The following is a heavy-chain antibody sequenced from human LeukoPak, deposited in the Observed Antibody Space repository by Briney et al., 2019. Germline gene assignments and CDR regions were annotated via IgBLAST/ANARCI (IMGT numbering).Heavy chain of an antibody. CDR2: IYTSGST. CDR1: GGSISSGSYY. D-gene: IGHD4-11*01. V-gene: IGHV4-61*02. CDR3: ARDRLQQYYYYMDV. Sequence: PSQTLSLTCTVSGGSISSGSYYWSWIRQPAGKGLEWIGRIYTSGSTNYNPSLKSRVTISVDTSKNQFSLELSSVTAADTAVYYCARDRLQQYYYYMDVWGKGTTVTISS. J-gene: IGHJ6*03.